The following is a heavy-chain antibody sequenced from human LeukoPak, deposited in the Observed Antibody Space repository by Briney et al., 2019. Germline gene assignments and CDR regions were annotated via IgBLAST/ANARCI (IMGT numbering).Heavy chain of an antibody. V-gene: IGHV1-8*02. CDR1: GYTFISYD. Sequence: ASVKVSCKASGYTFISYDINWVRQATGQGLEWMGWMNPYSGYTGYAQKFQGRVTMTRNTSISTAYMDLSSLTSEDTAVYFCALGPATYPYPHMDVWGQGTTVTVSS. CDR2: MNPYSGYT. CDR3: ALGPATYPYPHMDV. J-gene: IGHJ6*02.